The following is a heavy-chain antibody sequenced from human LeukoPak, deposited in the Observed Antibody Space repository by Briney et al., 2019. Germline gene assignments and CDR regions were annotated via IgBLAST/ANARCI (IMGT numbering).Heavy chain of an antibody. CDR1: GFTFSSCG. Sequence: GGSLRLSCAASGFTFSSCGMHWVRQAPGKGLEWVAFIRYDGSNKYYADSVKGRFTISRDNSKNTLYLQMNSLRAEDTAVYYCAKNYDSSGYYYVRGYFQHWGQGTLVTVSS. V-gene: IGHV3-30*02. CDR3: AKNYDSSGYYYVRGYFQH. D-gene: IGHD3-22*01. J-gene: IGHJ1*01. CDR2: IRYDGSNK.